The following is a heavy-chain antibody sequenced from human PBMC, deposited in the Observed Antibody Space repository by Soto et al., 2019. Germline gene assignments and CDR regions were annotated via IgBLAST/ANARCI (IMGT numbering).Heavy chain of an antibody. J-gene: IGHJ4*02. CDR3: AKMLSTYYYDSSGYYRHY. CDR1: GFTFSSYA. D-gene: IGHD3-22*01. V-gene: IGHV3-23*01. CDR2: ISGSGGST. Sequence: PGGSLRLSCAASGFTFSSYAMSWVRQAPGKGLEWVSAISGSGGSTYYADSVKGRFTISRDNSKNTLYLQMNSLRAEDTAVYYCAKMLSTYYYDSSGYYRHYWGQGTLVTVS.